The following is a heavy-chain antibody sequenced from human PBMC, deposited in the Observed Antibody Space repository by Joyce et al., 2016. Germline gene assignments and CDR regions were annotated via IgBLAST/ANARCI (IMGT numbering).Heavy chain of an antibody. D-gene: IGHD6-19*01. J-gene: IGHJ5*02. CDR3: ALDVAGVNWFDP. Sequence: QVRLVQSGAEVKKPGSSVKVSCKASGGSFSSYTIHWVRQAPGQGLEWMVGIIPMFGRTNYAQKFQGRVTITADKSTTTAYMELSSLKSEDTAIYYCALDVAGVNWFDPWGQGTLVTVSS. V-gene: IGHV1-69*06. CDR1: GGSFSSYT. CDR2: IIPMFGRT.